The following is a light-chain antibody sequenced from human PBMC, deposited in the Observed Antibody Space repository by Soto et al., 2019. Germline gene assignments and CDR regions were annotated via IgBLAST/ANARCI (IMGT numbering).Light chain of an antibody. CDR2: GIS. J-gene: IGKJ5*01. CDR1: QSVNSN. CDR3: QQYNIWRSIT. V-gene: IGKV3-15*01. Sequence: EIVLTQSPGTLSLSPGERATLSCRASQSVNSNYLAWYQQHPGQPPRLLIYGISTRATGIPARFSGSGSGTEFSLTISSLQSEDFAVYYCQQYNIWRSITFGQGTRLEIK.